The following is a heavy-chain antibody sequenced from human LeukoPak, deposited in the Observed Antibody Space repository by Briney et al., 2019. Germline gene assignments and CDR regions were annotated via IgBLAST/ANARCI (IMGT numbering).Heavy chain of an antibody. CDR1: GFTFSSYE. D-gene: IGHD2-21*02. J-gene: IGHJ4*02. CDR3: ATYCGGDCYYDY. V-gene: IGHV3-48*03. CDR2: ISSSGSTI. Sequence: GGSLRLSCAASGFTFSSYEMNWVRQPPGKGLEWVSYISSSGSTIYYADSVKGRFTISRDNAKNSLYLQMNSLRAEDTAVYYCATYCGGDCYYDYWGQGTLVTVSS.